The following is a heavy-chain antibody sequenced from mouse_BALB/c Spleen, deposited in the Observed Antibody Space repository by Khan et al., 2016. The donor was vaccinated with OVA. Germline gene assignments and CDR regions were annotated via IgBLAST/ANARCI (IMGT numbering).Heavy chain of an antibody. D-gene: IGHD1-1*01. CDR2: ISPGSGTP. CDR1: GYTFTSYW. J-gene: IGHJ4*01. CDR3: ARENYDGSSHYAMDY. V-gene: IGHV1S41*01. Sequence: DLVKPGASARLSCKASGYTFTSYWINWIKQRPGQGLEWIGRISPGSGTPYYNEMFKGKATLTVDTSSSTAYIQLSSLSSEDSAVYFCARENYDGSSHYAMDYWGQGTSVTVSS.